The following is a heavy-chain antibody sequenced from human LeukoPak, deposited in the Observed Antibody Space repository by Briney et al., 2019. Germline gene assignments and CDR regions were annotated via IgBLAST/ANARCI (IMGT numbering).Heavy chain of an antibody. CDR2: ISGSAGST. V-gene: IGHV3-23*01. D-gene: IGHD1-26*01. CDR1: GFTFSSYA. J-gene: IGHJ4*02. CDR3: AKVGVGVTTWAHFDY. Sequence: QPGGSLRLSCAASGFTFSSYAMSWVRQAPGKGLEWVSTISGSAGSTYYADSVKGRFTISRDNSKNTLYLQMNSLRAEDTAVYYCAKVGVGVTTWAHFDYWGQGTLVTVSS.